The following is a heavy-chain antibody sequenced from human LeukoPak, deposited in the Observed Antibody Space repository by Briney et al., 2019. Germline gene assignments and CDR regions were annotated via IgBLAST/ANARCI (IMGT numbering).Heavy chain of an antibody. CDR2: INPNSGGT. Sequence: ASVKVSCKASGYTFTGYYMHWVRQAPVQGLEWMGWINPNSGGTNYAQKFQGRVTMTRDTSISTAYMELSRLRSDDTAVYYCARALYCTNGVCYTGFDYWGQGTLVTVSS. CDR1: GYTFTGYY. J-gene: IGHJ4*02. D-gene: IGHD2-8*01. V-gene: IGHV1-2*02. CDR3: ARALYCTNGVCYTGFDY.